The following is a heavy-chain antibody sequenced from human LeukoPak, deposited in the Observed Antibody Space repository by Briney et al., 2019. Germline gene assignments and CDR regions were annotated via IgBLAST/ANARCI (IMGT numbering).Heavy chain of an antibody. J-gene: IGHJ4*02. CDR2: IYHSGST. V-gene: IGHV4-30-2*01. CDR1: GGSISSGGYY. Sequence: PSETLSLTCTASGGSISSGGYYWSWIRQPPGKGLEWIGYIYHSGSTYYNPSLKSRVTISVDRSKNQFSLKLSSVTAADTAVYYCARGMGAAAGNPLDYWGQGTLVTVSS. D-gene: IGHD6-13*01. CDR3: ARGMGAAAGNPLDY.